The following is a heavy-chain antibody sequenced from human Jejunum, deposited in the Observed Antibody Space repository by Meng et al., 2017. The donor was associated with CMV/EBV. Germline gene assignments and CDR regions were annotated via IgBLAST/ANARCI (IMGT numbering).Heavy chain of an antibody. CDR2: IRGSNGDT. Sequence: CKGSGDNFRSYVIHWVRQAPGQGLEWLGWIRGSNGDTDYGKRLQGRITMTQDTSTSTAYMELTSLRSDDTAVYYCARSGINDYGFFDYWGQGSLVTVSS. V-gene: IGHV1-18*01. CDR1: GDNFRSYV. CDR3: ARSGINDYGFFDY. D-gene: IGHD4/OR15-4a*01. J-gene: IGHJ4*02.